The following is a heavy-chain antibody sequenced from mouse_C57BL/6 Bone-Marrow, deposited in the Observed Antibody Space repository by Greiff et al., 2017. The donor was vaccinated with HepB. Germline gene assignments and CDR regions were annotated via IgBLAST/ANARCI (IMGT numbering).Heavy chain of an antibody. CDR3: ATKNSSNPFYAMDY. CDR2: IYPGSGST. J-gene: IGHJ4*01. CDR1: GYTFTSYW. Sequence: VKLQQPGAELVKPGASVKMSCKASGYTFTSYWITWVKQRPGQGLEWIGDIYPGSGSTNYNEKFKSKATLTVDTSSSTAYMQLSSLTSEDSAVYYCATKNSSNPFYAMDYWGQGTSVTVSS. V-gene: IGHV1-55*01. D-gene: IGHD2-5*01.